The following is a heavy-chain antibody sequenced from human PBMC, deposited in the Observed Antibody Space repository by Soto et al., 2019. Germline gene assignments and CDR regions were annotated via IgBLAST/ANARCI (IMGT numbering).Heavy chain of an antibody. V-gene: IGHV1-46*01. J-gene: IGHJ3*02. CDR3: ASNKAGDAFDI. CDR1: GYTFTSYY. CDR2: INPSGGST. Sequence: GASVKVSCKASGYTFTSYYMHWVRQAPGQGLEWMGIINPSGGSTSYAQKFQGRVTMTRDTSTSTVYMGLSSLRSEDTAVYYCASNKAGDAFDIWGQGTMVTVSS.